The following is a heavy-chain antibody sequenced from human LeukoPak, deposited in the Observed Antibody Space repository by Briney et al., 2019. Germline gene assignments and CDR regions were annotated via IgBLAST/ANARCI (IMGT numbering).Heavy chain of an antibody. CDR2: INHSGST. J-gene: IGHJ4*02. D-gene: IGHD5-18*01. CDR3: ARGTAMVTSFDY. V-gene: IGHV4-34*01. Sequence: PSKTLSLTCAVYGVSFSGYYWGWIHQPPGKGLEWIGEINHSGSTNYNPSLKSRVTISVDTSKNQFSLKLSSVTAADTAVYYCARGTAMVTSFDYWGQGTLVTVSS. CDR1: GVSFSGYY.